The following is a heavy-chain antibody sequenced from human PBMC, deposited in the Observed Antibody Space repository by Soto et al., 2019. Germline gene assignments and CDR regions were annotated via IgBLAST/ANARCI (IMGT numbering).Heavy chain of an antibody. D-gene: IGHD2-15*01. CDR2: MNPNSGET. V-gene: IGHV1-8*01. CDR3: SRVAVAARPRWYNWCDP. CDR1: GYTFTDYD. Sequence: QEQLVQSGAEVKKPGASVKVSCKTSGYTFTDYDINWVRQATGQGLEWIGWMNPNSGETGYAKKFQGRVTMTRSASLSTAYLELSSLRSEYTAVYYCSRVAVAARPRWYNWCDPWGQGTLVTVSS. J-gene: IGHJ5*02.